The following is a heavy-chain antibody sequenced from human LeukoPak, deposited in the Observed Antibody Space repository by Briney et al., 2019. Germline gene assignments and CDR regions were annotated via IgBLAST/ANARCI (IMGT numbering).Heavy chain of an antibody. CDR2: IYSTGDT. CDR3: ARGGRSSELV. Sequence: PGGSLRLPCAASGFIVSSVYMSWVRQSPGKGLECVSIIYSTGDTYYADSVKGRFTISRDVSKNTVYLQMNSLRAEDTAVYYCARGGRSSELVWGQGTRVTVSS. D-gene: IGHD6-6*01. CDR1: GFIVSSVY. V-gene: IGHV3-53*01. J-gene: IGHJ4*02.